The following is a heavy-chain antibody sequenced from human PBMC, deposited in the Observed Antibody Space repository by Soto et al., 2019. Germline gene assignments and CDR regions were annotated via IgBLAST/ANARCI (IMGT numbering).Heavy chain of an antibody. J-gene: IGHJ4*02. Sequence: QVQLVESGGGVVQPGGSLRLSCAASGFTFSSYGMHWFRQAPGKGLEWVAVISYDGSNRYYGDSVKGRFTISRDNSKNTLYLQMNSLRAEDTAVYYCASTWSGYYYFDSWGQGTLVTVSS. D-gene: IGHD3-3*01. CDR3: ASTWSGYYYFDS. CDR1: GFTFSSYG. V-gene: IGHV3-30*03. CDR2: ISYDGSNR.